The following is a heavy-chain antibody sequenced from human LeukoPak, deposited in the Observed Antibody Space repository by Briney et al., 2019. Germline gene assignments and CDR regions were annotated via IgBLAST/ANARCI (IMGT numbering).Heavy chain of an antibody. J-gene: IGHJ3*02. CDR2: ISYDGSNK. CDR3: ARPESTHDYGDYGAFDI. V-gene: IGHV3-30*04. CDR1: GFTFSSYA. D-gene: IGHD4-17*01. Sequence: GGSLRLSCAASGFTFSSYAMHWVRQAPGKGLEWVAVISYDGSNKYYADSVKGRFTISRDNSKNTLYLQMNSLRAEDTAVYYCARPESTHDYGDYGAFDIWGQGTMVTVSS.